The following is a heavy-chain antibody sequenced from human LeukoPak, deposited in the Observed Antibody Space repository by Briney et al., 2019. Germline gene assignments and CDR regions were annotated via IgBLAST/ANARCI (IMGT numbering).Heavy chain of an antibody. J-gene: IGHJ4*02. Sequence: GASVKVSCKPSGYTFTSYALSWVRQAPGQGLEWMGWISTCSGNTNYAQKLQGRITMTIETSTSTAYMELRSLRSDDTAVYYCARGGSRVVTYGNFDYWGQGTLVTVSS. CDR1: GYTFTSYA. CDR3: ARGGSRVVTYGNFDY. V-gene: IGHV1-18*01. CDR2: ISTCSGNT. D-gene: IGHD2-21*02.